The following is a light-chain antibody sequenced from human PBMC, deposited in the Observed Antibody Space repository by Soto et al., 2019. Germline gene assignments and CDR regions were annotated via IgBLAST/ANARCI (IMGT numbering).Light chain of an antibody. J-gene: IGKJ1*01. CDR3: QQRSNWPPT. Sequence: EIVLTQSLATLCLFPGENAALSCRASQSVSSYLAWYQQKPGQAPRLLIYDASNRATGIPARFSGSGSGTDFTLTISSLEPEDFAVYYCQQRSNWPPTFGQGTKVDIK. CDR2: DAS. CDR1: QSVSSY. V-gene: IGKV3-11*01.